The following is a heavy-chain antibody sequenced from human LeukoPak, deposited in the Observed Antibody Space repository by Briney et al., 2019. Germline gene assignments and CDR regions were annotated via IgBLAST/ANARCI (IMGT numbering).Heavy chain of an antibody. V-gene: IGHV4-39*07. CDR3: ARAPRLNYYDSSGYYWLPARYYYYGMDV. CDR2: IYYSGST. Sequence: KPSETLSLTCTVSGGSISSSSYYWGWIRQPPGKGLEWIGSIYYSGSTYYNPSLKSRVTISVDTSKNQFSLKLSSVTAADTAVYYCARAPRLNYYDSSGYYWLPARYYYYGMDVWGQGTTVTVSS. D-gene: IGHD3-22*01. CDR1: GGSISSSSYY. J-gene: IGHJ6*02.